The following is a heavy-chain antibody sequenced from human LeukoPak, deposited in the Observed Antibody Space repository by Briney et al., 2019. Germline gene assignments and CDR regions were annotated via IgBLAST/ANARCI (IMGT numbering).Heavy chain of an antibody. CDR3: AREDVDTGSDC. Sequence: SETLSLTCTVSGGSISSGTYHWSWIRQPAGKGLEWIGRIYTIGSTDYNPSLKSRVTISKDTSQNHFSLKLSSVTAADTAVYYCAREDVDTGSDCWGQGTLVTVST. D-gene: IGHD5-18*01. J-gene: IGHJ4*02. CDR1: GGSISSGTYH. CDR2: IYTIGST. V-gene: IGHV4-61*02.